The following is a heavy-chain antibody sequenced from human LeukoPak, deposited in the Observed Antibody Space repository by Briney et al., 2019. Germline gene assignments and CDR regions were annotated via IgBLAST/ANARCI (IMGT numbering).Heavy chain of an antibody. CDR3: ARVQWLPLDVFNF. J-gene: IGHJ3*01. CDR2: IYYSGST. V-gene: IGHV4-39*07. D-gene: IGHD6-19*01. CDR1: GGSIISSNYY. Sequence: PSETLSLTCTVSGGSIISSNYYWGWIRQPPGKGLEWIASIYYSGSTHYNPSLKSRVTISVDTSKNQFSLKLSSVTAADTAMYYCARVQWLPLDVFNFWGQGTMVTVSS.